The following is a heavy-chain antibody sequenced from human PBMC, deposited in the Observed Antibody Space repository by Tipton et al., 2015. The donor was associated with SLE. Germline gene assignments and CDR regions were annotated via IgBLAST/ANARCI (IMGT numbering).Heavy chain of an antibody. J-gene: IGHJ4*02. CDR3: ARPSGSSFLGGFDY. CDR1: GYSFTSYW. D-gene: IGHD6-13*01. CDR2: IYPGHSDT. V-gene: IGHV5-51*03. Sequence: VQLVQSGAEVKQPGESLKISCKGSGYSFTSYWIGWVRRMPGKGLEWMGIIYPGHSDTRYSPSFQGQVTISADNSSRTANLQWSSLKASDTAMYYCARPSGSSFLGGFDYWGQGTLVTVSS.